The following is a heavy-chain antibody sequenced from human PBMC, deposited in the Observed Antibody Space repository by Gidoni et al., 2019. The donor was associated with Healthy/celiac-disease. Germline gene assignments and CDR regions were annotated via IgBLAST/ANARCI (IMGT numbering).Heavy chain of an antibody. CDR3: ARDRELGYDILTGQIDY. V-gene: IGHV1-46*01. CDR2: INPRGGST. Sequence: QVQLVQSGAAVKKPGASVKVSCKASGYTFTSYSMHWVRQAPGQGLGWMGIINPRGGSTSYAQKVQGRVNMTRDTYTSTVYMELSSLRSEDTAVYYCARDRELGYDILTGQIDYWGQGTLVTVSS. D-gene: IGHD3-9*01. J-gene: IGHJ4*02. CDR1: GYTFTSYS.